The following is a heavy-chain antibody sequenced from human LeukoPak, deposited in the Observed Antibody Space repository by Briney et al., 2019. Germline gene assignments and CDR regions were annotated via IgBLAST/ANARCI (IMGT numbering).Heavy chain of an antibody. J-gene: IGHJ5*02. D-gene: IGHD3-22*01. Sequence: ASVKVSCKASGNTFTGYYMHWVRQAPGQGLEWMGRINPNSGGTNYAQKFQGRVTMTRDTSISTAYMELSRLRSDDTAVYYCARLVRSSGYPWFDPWGQGTLVTVSS. CDR2: INPNSGGT. CDR3: ARLVRSSGYPWFDP. V-gene: IGHV1-2*06. CDR1: GNTFTGYY.